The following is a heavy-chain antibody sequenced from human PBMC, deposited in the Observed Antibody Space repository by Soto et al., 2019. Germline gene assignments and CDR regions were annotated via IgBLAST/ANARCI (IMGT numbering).Heavy chain of an antibody. V-gene: IGHV1-18*01. Sequence: ASVKVSCKASGYTFTSYGISWVRQATGQGLEWMGWISAYNGNTNYAQKLQGRVTMTTDTSTSTAYMELRSLRSDDTAVYYCARGPLVAGRPDAFDIWGQGTMVTVSS. CDR1: GYTFTSYG. J-gene: IGHJ3*02. CDR3: ARGPLVAGRPDAFDI. CDR2: ISAYNGNT. D-gene: IGHD6-19*01.